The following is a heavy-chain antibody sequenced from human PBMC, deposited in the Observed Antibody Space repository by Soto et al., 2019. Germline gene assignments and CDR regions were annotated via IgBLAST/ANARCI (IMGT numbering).Heavy chain of an antibody. CDR3: ARRTHSSGYYPFDY. D-gene: IGHD3-22*01. J-gene: IGHJ4*02. CDR2: IIPIFGTA. V-gene: IGHV1-69*06. CDR1: GGTFSSYA. Sequence: QVQLVQSGAEVKKPGSSVKVSCKASGGTFSSYAISWVRQAPGQGLEWMGGIIPIFGTANYEQKFQGRVTITADKSTSTAYMELSSLRSEDTAVYYCARRTHSSGYYPFDYWGQGTLVTVSS.